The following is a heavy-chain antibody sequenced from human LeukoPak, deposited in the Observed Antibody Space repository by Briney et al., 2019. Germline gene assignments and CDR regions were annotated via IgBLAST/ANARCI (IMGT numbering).Heavy chain of an antibody. V-gene: IGHV4-39*07. J-gene: IGHJ6*03. D-gene: IGHD2/OR15-2a*01. Sequence: PSETLSLTCTVSGGSFSSSIYYWGWIRQPPGKGLEWIGSIFYSGSTFYNPSLRSRVTMSVDTSKNQFSLKLSSVTAADTAVYYCARSEYGRRYYYMDVWGKGTTVTVSS. CDR2: IFYSGST. CDR1: GGSFSSSIYY. CDR3: ARSEYGRRYYYMDV.